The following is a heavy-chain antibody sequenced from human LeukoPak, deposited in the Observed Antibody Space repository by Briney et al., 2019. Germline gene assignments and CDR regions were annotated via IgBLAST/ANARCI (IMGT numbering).Heavy chain of an antibody. V-gene: IGHV6-1*01. CDR3: ARDVAFDF. CDR2: TFFRSKWFY. Sequence: SQTLSLTCAISGDSVSSPDAAWNWIRQSPSRGLEWLGRTFFRSKWFYEYAVSVKGRITINPDTSKNQFSLHLNSLTPEDTALYYCARDVAFDFWGQGTMVTVSS. J-gene: IGHJ3*01. CDR1: GDSVSSPDAA.